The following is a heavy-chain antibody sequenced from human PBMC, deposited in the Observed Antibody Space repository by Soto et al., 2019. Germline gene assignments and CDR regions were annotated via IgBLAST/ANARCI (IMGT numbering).Heavy chain of an antibody. CDR1: GFTFSSYA. V-gene: IGHV3-23*01. Sequence: GGSLRLSCAASGFTFSSYAMSWVRQAPGKGLEWVSAISGSGGSTYYADSVKGRFTISRDNSKNTLYLQMNSLRAEDTAVYYCAREGGYYDSRAYYYYGMDVWGQGTTVTVSS. J-gene: IGHJ6*02. CDR3: AREGGYYDSRAYYYYGMDV. CDR2: ISGSGGST. D-gene: IGHD3-22*01.